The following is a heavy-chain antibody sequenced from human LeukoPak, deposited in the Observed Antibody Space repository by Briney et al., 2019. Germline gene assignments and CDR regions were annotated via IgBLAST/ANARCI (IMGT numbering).Heavy chain of an antibody. CDR3: ARDLGLRGVTNWFDP. J-gene: IGHJ5*02. D-gene: IGHD3-10*01. CDR1: AYTFTSYL. V-gene: IGHV1-46*01. CDR2: IDPSGGDS. Sequence: ASVKVSCKASAYTFTSYLIHWVRQAPEQGLEWMGMIDPSGGDSVYAQQFRGRVTMTRDTSMSTLYMDLSSLRSEDTAIYYCARDLGLRGVTNWFDPWGQGTLVTVSS.